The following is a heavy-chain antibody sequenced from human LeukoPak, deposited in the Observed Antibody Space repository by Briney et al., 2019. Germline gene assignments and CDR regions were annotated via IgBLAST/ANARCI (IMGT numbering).Heavy chain of an antibody. CDR2: INPNSGGT. J-gene: IGHJ6*04. Sequence: ASVKVSCKASGYTFTGYYMHWVRQAPGQGLEWMGWINPNSGGTNYAQKFQGWVTMTRDTSISTAYMELSRLRSDDTAVYYCARGGDSGWIGEDYYGMDVWGKGTTVTVSS. V-gene: IGHV1-2*04. D-gene: IGHD5-12*01. CDR3: ARGGDSGWIGEDYYGMDV. CDR1: GYTFTGYY.